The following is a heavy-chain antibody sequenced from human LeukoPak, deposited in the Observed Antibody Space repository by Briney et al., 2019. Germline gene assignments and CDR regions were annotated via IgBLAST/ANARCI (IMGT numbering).Heavy chain of an antibody. CDR2: ISYDGSNK. CDR3: ANGGGHTAMKTYYFEY. D-gene: IGHD5-18*01. CDR1: GFTFSSYG. Sequence: PGRSLRLSCAASGFTFSSYGMHWVRQAPGKGLEWVAVISYDGSNKYYVDSVKGRFTISRDNSKNTLYLQMNSLRADDSAVYYCANGGGHTAMKTYYFEYWGQGTLVTVSS. J-gene: IGHJ4*02. V-gene: IGHV3-30*18.